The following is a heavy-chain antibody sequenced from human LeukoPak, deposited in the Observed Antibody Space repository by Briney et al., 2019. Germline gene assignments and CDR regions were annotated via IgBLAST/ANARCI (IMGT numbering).Heavy chain of an antibody. Sequence: SETLSLTCTVSGGSISSYYWSWIRQPPGKGLEWIGYIYTSGSTNYNPSLKSRVTISVDTSKNQFSLKLSSVTAADTAVYYCAREPPFDPWGQGTLVTVSS. CDR1: GGSISSYY. J-gene: IGHJ5*02. CDR3: AREPPFDP. CDR2: IYTSGST. V-gene: IGHV4-4*09.